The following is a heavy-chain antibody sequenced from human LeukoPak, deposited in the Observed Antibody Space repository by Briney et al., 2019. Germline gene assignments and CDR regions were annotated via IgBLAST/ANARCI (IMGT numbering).Heavy chain of an antibody. CDR2: ISNDGRYK. V-gene: IGHV3-30*04. CDR3: ARDGGKAVPGTIEY. D-gene: IGHD6-19*01. J-gene: IGHJ4*02. Sequence: PGGSLRLSCATSGFIFSSRAMHWVGQAPGKGLEWVAVISNDGRYKYYSDSVKGRFTISRDNYENVLYLQMTSPRPDDSAVYYCARDGGKAVPGTIEYWGQGTLVTVSS. CDR1: GFIFSSRA.